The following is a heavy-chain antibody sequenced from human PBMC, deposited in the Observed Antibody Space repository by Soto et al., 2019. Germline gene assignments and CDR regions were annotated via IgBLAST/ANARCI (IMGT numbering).Heavy chain of an antibody. D-gene: IGHD3-3*01. CDR2: INPNSGGT. CDR3: ARGPTLRFLEWRPYRSFDP. J-gene: IGHJ5*02. Sequence: GASVKVSCKASGYTFTGYYMHWVRQAPGQGLEWMGWINPNSGGTNYAQKFQGWVTMTRDTSISTAYMELSRLRSDDTAVYYCARGPTLRFLEWRPYRSFDPWGQGTLVTVSS. V-gene: IGHV1-2*04. CDR1: GYTFTGYY.